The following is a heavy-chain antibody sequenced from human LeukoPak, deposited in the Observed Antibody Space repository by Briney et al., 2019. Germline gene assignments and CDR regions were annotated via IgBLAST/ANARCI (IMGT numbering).Heavy chain of an antibody. CDR1: GGSISSSSDY. V-gene: IGHV4-39*07. D-gene: IGHD6-13*01. CDR3: ARGRITAAGYYYYYGMDV. Sequence: SETLSLTCSVSGGSISSSSDYWGWIRQPPGKGLEWIGSIYYSGSTNYNPSLKSRVTISVDTSKNQFSLKLSSVTAADTAVYYCARGRITAAGYYYYYGMDVWGQGTTVTVSS. J-gene: IGHJ6*02. CDR2: IYYSGST.